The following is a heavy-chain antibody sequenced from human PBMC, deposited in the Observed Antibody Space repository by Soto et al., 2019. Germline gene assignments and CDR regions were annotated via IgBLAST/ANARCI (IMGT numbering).Heavy chain of an antibody. Sequence: EVQLSESGGGLVQPGGSLRLSCAASGFTFRSYSVSWVRQAPGKGLEWVSAINPSGDSTYYADSVKGRLTISRDNSKNTVYLQINSVRAEDTAIYYCAKRPKAGRPVDVWGKGTTVTVSS. CDR1: GFTFRSYS. CDR2: INPSGDST. D-gene: IGHD6-6*01. J-gene: IGHJ6*04. CDR3: AKRPKAGRPVDV. V-gene: IGHV3-23*01.